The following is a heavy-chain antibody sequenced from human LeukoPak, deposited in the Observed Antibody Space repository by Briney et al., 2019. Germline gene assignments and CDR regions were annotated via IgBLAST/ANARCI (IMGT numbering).Heavy chain of an antibody. D-gene: IGHD2-2*02. J-gene: IGHJ4*02. CDR3: ARGYCSSTSCYIFDY. Sequence: PSESLSLTCTVSGGSISSSRYYWGLIRQPPGKGLEWIGSIYYSGSTYYNPSLKSRVTISVDTSKNQFSLKLSSVTAADTAVYYCARGYCSSTSCYIFDYWGQGTLVTVSS. CDR1: GGSISSSRYY. V-gene: IGHV4-39*07. CDR2: IYYSGST.